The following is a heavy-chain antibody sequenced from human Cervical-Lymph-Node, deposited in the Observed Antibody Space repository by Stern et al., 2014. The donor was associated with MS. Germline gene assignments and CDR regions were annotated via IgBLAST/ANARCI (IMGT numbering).Heavy chain of an antibody. V-gene: IGHV1-69*09. CDR2: IIPILGIA. CDR1: GGTFSSYT. D-gene: IGHD6-13*01. Sequence: VQLEESGAEVKKPGSSVKVSCKASGGTFSSYTISWVRQAPGQGLEWMGRIIPILGIANYAQKFQGRVTITADKSTSTAYMELSSLRSEDTAVYYCADSSSWTDYYGMDVWGQGTTVTVSS. CDR3: ADSSSWTDYYGMDV. J-gene: IGHJ6*02.